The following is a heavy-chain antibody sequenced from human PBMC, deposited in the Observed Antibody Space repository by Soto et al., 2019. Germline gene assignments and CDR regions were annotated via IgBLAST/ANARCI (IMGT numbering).Heavy chain of an antibody. Sequence: APGKGLEWVSYISSSSSTIYYADSVKGRFTISRDNAKNSLYLQMNSLRDEDTAVYYCARDSRNYLNWFDPWGQGTLVTVSS. V-gene: IGHV3-48*02. J-gene: IGHJ5*02. CDR2: ISSSSSTI. D-gene: IGHD4-4*01. CDR3: ARDSRNYLNWFDP.